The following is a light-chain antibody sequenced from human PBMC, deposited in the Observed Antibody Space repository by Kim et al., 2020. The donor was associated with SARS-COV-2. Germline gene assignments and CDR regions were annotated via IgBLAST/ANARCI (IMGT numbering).Light chain of an antibody. Sequence: ASVGDRVTITCRASQSISNWLAWYQQKPGKAPKFLIYDASNLESGVPSRFSGSASGTEFTLTVISLQPDDFATYYCQQYYSYPITFGQGTLLEIK. CDR1: QSISNW. CDR2: DAS. CDR3: QQYYSYPIT. J-gene: IGKJ5*01. V-gene: IGKV1-5*01.